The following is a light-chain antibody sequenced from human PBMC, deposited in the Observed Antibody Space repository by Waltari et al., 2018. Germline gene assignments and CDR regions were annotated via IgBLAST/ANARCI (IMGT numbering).Light chain of an antibody. CDR2: NTN. Sequence: TVVTQEPSLSVSPGGTVTLTCGLTSGSVSTSAYHSWYPQTPGRAPRILIYNTNTRPSGVPDRFSGSILGNKAALTITGAQADDESHYYCTLYMGSGISVFGSGTKLTVL. V-gene: IGLV8-61*01. CDR1: SGSVSTSAY. CDR3: TLYMGSGISV. J-gene: IGLJ6*01.